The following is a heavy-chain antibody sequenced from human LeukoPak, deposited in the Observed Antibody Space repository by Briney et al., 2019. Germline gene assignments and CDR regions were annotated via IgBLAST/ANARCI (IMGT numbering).Heavy chain of an antibody. CDR3: ARDPSRRYTYGYGDS. D-gene: IGHD5-18*01. CDR2: IKQDGSEK. J-gene: IGHJ4*02. CDR1: GFTFSGYW. Sequence: GGSLRLSCVASGFTFSGYWMNWVRQSPGKGLEWVANIKQDGSEKYHVDSVKGRFTISRDNARSSLYLQMNSLRAEDTGLYYCARDPSRRYTYGYGDSWGQGTLVTVSS. V-gene: IGHV3-7*01.